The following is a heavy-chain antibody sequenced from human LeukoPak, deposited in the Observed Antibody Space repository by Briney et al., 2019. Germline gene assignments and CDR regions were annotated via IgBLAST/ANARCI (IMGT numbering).Heavy chain of an antibody. J-gene: IGHJ6*03. Sequence: GGSLRLSCAASGFTFSSYGMHWVRQAPGKGLEWVAVISYDGSNKYYADSVKGRFTISRDNSKNTLYLQMNSLRAEDTAVYYCAKDRGSSSYYYYYYMDVWGKGTTVTVSS. V-gene: IGHV3-30*18. CDR3: AKDRGSSSYYYYYYMDV. D-gene: IGHD6-6*01. CDR1: GFTFSSYG. CDR2: ISYDGSNK.